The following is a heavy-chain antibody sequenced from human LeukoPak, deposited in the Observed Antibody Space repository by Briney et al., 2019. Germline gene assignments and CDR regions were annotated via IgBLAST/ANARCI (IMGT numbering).Heavy chain of an antibody. CDR3: ARLHDYGGKNFDL. V-gene: IGHV4-59*01. J-gene: IGHJ2*01. CDR2: MYYSGST. Sequence: SETLSLTCTVSGGSISDNYWTWIWQPPGKGLEWIGYMYYSGSTNYNPSFKSRVIISVDTSKNQFSLKVSSVTAADTAVYYCARLHDYGGKNFDLWGRGTLVTVSS. D-gene: IGHD4-23*01. CDR1: GGSISDNY.